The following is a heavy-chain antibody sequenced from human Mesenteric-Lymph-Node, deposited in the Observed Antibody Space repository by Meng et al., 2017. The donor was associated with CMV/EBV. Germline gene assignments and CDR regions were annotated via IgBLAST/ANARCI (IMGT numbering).Heavy chain of an antibody. CDR3: ARSRGYQVLYGETLYWYYGVDV. CDR2: IKQDGSEK. CDR1: GFTFSTYW. V-gene: IGHV3-7*01. J-gene: IGHJ6*02. Sequence: GGSLRLSCAASGFTFSTYWMSWVRQAPGKGLEWVANIKQDGSEKYFADSVKGRFTISRDNAKNSLYLQMYGLTADDTAVYFCARSRGYQVLYGETLYWYYGVDVWGQGTTVTVSS. D-gene: IGHD3-10*02.